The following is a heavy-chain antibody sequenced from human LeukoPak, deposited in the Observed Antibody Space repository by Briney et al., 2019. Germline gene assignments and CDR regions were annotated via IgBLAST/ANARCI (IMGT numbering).Heavy chain of an antibody. CDR2: ISAYNGNT. CDR3: ARDITPAASNWFDP. CDR1: GYTFTSYG. Sequence: ASVKVSCKASGYTFTSYGISWVRQAPGQGLEWMGWISAYNGNTNYAQKLQGRVTMTTDTSTSTAYMELRSLRSDDTAVYYCARDITPAASNWFDPWGQGTLVTVSS. J-gene: IGHJ5*02. V-gene: IGHV1-18*01. D-gene: IGHD6-13*01.